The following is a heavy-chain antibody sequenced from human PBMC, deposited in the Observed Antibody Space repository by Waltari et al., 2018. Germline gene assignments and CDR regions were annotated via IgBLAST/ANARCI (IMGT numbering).Heavy chain of an antibody. CDR2: IRYDGSNK. Sequence: QVQLVESGGGVVQPGGSLRLSCAASGFTFSSYGMHWVRQAPGKGLEVGAFIRYDGSNKDYADSVKGRFTISRDNSKNTLYLQMNSMRAEDTAVYYCAKDRKQLGYFDYWGQGTLVTVSS. CDR1: GFTFSSYG. CDR3: AKDRKQLGYFDY. J-gene: IGHJ4*02. V-gene: IGHV3-30*02. D-gene: IGHD6-13*01.